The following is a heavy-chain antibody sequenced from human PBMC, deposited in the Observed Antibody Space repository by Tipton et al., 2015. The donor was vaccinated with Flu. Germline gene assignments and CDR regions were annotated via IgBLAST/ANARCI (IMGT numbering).Heavy chain of an antibody. J-gene: IGHJ4*02. Sequence: QSGAEVKKPGSSVKVSCKASGGTFSSYAISWVRQAPGQGLEWMGWINPNSGGTNYAQKFQGRVTMTRDTSISTAYMELSRLRSDDTAVYYCASSRLRYFEGGFDYWGQGTLVTVSS. V-gene: IGHV1-2*02. CDR1: GGTFSSYA. CDR3: ASSRLRYFEGGFDY. CDR2: INPNSGGT. D-gene: IGHD3-9*01.